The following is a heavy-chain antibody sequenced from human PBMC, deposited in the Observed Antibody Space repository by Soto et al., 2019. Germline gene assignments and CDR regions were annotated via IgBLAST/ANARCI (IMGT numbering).Heavy chain of an antibody. V-gene: IGHV3-23*01. D-gene: IGHD6-13*01. J-gene: IGHJ4*02. CDR2: ISGSGGST. CDR1: GFTFNTYA. CDR3: AKGDSSSWSVFDY. Sequence: PGGSLRLSCAASGFTFNTYAMSWVRQAPGKGLEWVAAISGSGGSTYYADSVKGRFTISRDNSENSLYLQLDSLRAEDTAVYYCAKGDSSSWSVFDYWGQGTQVTVSS.